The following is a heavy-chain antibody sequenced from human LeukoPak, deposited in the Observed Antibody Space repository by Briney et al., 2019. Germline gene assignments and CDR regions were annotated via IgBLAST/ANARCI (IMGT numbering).Heavy chain of an antibody. CDR1: GGSISSGGYY. Sequence: TSETLSLTCTVSGGSISSGGYYWSWIRQHPGKGLEWIGYIYYSGSTYYNSSLKSRVTISVDTSKNQFSLKLSSVTAADTAVYYCARYPHYYDSSGYMFGTYYYYGMDVWGQGTTVTVSS. V-gene: IGHV4-31*03. CDR2: IYYSGST. J-gene: IGHJ6*02. D-gene: IGHD3-22*01. CDR3: ARYPHYYDSSGYMFGTYYYYGMDV.